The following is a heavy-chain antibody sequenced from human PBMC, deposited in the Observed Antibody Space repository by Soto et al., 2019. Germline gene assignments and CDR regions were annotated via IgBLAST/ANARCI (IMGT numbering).Heavy chain of an antibody. D-gene: IGHD2-21*02. Sequence: QVQLVQSGAEVRKPGASVKVSCRASGYTFTNNYIHWVRQAPGQGLESLGMIDPDGGNTRYAKKFQGRFTMTRDTSTTTVYLEVSSLRFEDTAVYFCAREGSVVTQFVGYWLDCCGQGTLVTVAS. CDR3: AREGSVVTQFVGYWLDC. CDR1: GYTFTNNY. J-gene: IGHJ5*01. CDR2: IDPDGGNT. V-gene: IGHV1-46*01.